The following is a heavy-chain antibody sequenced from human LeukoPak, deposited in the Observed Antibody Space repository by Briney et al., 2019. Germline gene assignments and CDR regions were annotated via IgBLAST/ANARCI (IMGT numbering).Heavy chain of an antibody. J-gene: IGHJ4*02. V-gene: IGHV3-73*01. CDR3: TRLGYNWNYGEDY. D-gene: IGHD1-7*01. CDR2: IRSKANSYAT. CDR1: GFTFSGSA. Sequence: GGSLRLSCAASGFTFSGSAMHWVRQASGKGLEWVGRIRSKANSYATAYAASVKGKFTISRGDSKNTAYLQMNSLKTEDTAVYYCTRLGYNWNYGEDYWGQGTLVTVSS.